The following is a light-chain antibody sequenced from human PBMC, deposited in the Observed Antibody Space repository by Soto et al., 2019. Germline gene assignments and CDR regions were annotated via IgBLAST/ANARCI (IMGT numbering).Light chain of an antibody. CDR2: DAS. J-gene: IGKJ1*01. Sequence: EVVLTQSPATLSLSPGERATLSCRASQTVGYLAWYQQKPGQAPRLLIYDASRRATGIPARFSGSGSGTDFILTVSSLEPEDFAVYSCQQRRAWPWTFGQGTKVEVK. V-gene: IGKV3-11*01. CDR1: QTVGY. CDR3: QQRRAWPWT.